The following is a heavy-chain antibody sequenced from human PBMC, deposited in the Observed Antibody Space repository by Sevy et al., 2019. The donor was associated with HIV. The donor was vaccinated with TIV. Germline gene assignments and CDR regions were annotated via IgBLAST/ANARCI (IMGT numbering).Heavy chain of an antibody. V-gene: IGHV1-58*01. D-gene: IGHD3-16*01. CDR2: IVVGSGVT. Sequence: ASVKVSCKASGFSFTNSAVQWVRQASGQRLEWMGWIVVGSGVTNYAQKFHERVTVTTDMSTSTAHLELTSLRSDDTAVYYCAAEDSTRFGGTWRVFDIWGQGTLVTVSS. CDR1: GFSFTNSA. J-gene: IGHJ3*02. CDR3: AAEDSTRFGGTWRVFDI.